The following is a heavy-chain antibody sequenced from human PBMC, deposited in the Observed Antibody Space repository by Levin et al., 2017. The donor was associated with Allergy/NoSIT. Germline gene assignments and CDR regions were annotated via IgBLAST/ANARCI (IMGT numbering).Heavy chain of an antibody. Sequence: SGGSLRLSCAASGFTFSDYYMSWIRQAPGKGLEWVSYISSSGSTIYYADSVKGRFTTSRDNAKNSLYLQMNSLRAEDTAVYYCARVIVATQPDYWGQGTLVTVSS. D-gene: IGHD5-12*01. CDR2: ISSSGSTI. CDR3: ARVIVATQPDY. V-gene: IGHV3-11*01. J-gene: IGHJ4*02. CDR1: GFTFSDYY.